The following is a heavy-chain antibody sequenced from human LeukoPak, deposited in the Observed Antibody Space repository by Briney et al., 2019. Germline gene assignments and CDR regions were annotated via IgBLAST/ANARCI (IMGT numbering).Heavy chain of an antibody. V-gene: IGHV4-30-4*01. D-gene: IGHD3-22*01. J-gene: IGHJ3*02. Sequence: PSQTVSLTCTVSGWSISSGEYYWSWIRQPPGKGLEWVGYIYYSGSTYYNPSLKSRVTISVDTSKNQFSLKLSSVTAADTAVYYCARDRNYYDSSGYKGDAFDIWGQGTMVTVSS. CDR3: ARDRNYYDSSGYKGDAFDI. CDR1: GWSISSGEYY. CDR2: IYYSGST.